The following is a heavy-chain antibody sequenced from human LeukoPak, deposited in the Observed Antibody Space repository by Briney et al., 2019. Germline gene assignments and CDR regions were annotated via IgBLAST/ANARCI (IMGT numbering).Heavy chain of an antibody. CDR3: ARVGQQSWANWFDP. Sequence: PMASVKVSCKASGGTFSSYAISWVRQAPGQGLEWMGGIIPIFGTANYAQKFQGRVTITADESTSTAYMELSSLRSEDTAVYYCARVGQQSWANWFDPWGQGTLVTVSS. D-gene: IGHD6-13*01. CDR2: IIPIFGTA. CDR1: GGTFSSYA. V-gene: IGHV1-69*13. J-gene: IGHJ5*02.